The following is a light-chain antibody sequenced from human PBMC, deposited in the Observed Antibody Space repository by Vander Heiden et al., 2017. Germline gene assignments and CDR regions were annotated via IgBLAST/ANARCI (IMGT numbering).Light chain of an antibody. CDR1: SSNIGAGYD. V-gene: IGLV1-40*01. Sequence: QSVLPQPPSVSGAPGQRVTISCTGSSSNIGAGYDVNWYQQLPGTAPKLLISANNNRPSGVPDRFSGSKSGTSASLAITGLQAEDEADYHCQTYDSRLSGYVFGAGTTVTVL. CDR2: ANN. J-gene: IGLJ1*01. CDR3: QTYDSRLSGYV.